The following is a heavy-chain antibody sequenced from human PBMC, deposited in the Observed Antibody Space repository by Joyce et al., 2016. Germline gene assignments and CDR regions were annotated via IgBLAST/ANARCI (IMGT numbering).Heavy chain of an antibody. V-gene: IGHV3-13*01. CDR3: VREGRGNAFDV. J-gene: IGHJ3*01. D-gene: IGHD1-26*01. CDR1: GFTFSESD. Sequence: EVQLVESGGGLVQPGGSLGLSCAASGFTFSESDIHWVRQATGKGLQGVSGIGIAGDTAYSESVKGRFSISREDAKRSVYLQMNSLRAGDTAIYFCVREGRGNAFDVWGQGTTVTVSS. CDR2: IGIAGDT.